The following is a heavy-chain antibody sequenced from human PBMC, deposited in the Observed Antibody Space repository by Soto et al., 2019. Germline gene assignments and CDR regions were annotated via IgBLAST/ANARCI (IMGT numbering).Heavy chain of an antibody. D-gene: IGHD3-10*01. CDR2: ISAYNGNA. CDR1: GYTFNSYG. J-gene: IGHJ6*02. CDR3: ARQKLIGYYYYYGMDV. V-gene: IGHV1-18*01. Sequence: ASVKVSCKASGYTFNSYGISWVRQAPGQGLEWMGWISAYNGNANYAQKLQGRVTMTTDTSTSTAYMELRSLRSDDTAVYYCARQKLIGYYYYYGMDVWGQGTTVTVSS.